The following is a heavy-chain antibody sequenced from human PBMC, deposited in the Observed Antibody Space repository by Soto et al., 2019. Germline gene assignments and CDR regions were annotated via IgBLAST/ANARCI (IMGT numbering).Heavy chain of an antibody. V-gene: IGHV1-69*06. CDR3: ARGPYGDNAFDL. CDR2: IIPIFGTA. D-gene: IGHD4-17*01. Sequence: SVKVSYKASGGTFSSYAISWVRQAPGQGLEWMGGIIPIFGTANYAQKFQGRVTITADKSTSTAYMELSSLRSEDTAVYFCARGPYGDNAFDLWGQGTVVTVSS. J-gene: IGHJ3*01. CDR1: GGTFSSYA.